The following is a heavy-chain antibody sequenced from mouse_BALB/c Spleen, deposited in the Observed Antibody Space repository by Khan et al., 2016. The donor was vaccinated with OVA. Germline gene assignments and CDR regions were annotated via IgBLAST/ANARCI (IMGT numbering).Heavy chain of an antibody. Sequence: EVQLQELGPGLVKPSQSLSLTCTVTGYSITSNYAWNWIRQFPGNKLEWMGYISYSGSTSYNPSLKSRISITRDTSKNQFFLQLSSVTTEDTATYYCARGNYYGYAMDYWGQGTSVTVSS. D-gene: IGHD1-1*01. J-gene: IGHJ4*01. CDR3: ARGNYYGYAMDY. CDR2: ISYSGST. V-gene: IGHV3-2*02. CDR1: GYSITSNYA.